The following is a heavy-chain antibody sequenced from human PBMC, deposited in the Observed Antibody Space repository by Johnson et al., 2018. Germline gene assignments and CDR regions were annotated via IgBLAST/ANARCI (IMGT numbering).Heavy chain of an antibody. V-gene: IGHV3-9*01. CDR2: MNWNSGII. Sequence: VQLVESGGGLVQPGRSLRLSCAASGFTFSNYAMHWVRQAPGKGLEWVSGMNWNSGIIGYADSVKGRFTISRDNAKNFLYLQMEAMRAEDTALYYCARERGSGSYWRDDAFDIWGKGTTVTVSS. D-gene: IGHD1-26*01. CDR1: GFTFSNYA. J-gene: IGHJ3*02. CDR3: ARERGSGSYWRDDAFDI.